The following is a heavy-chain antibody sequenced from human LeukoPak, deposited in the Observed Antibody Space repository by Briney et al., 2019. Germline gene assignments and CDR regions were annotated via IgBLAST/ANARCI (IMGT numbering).Heavy chain of an antibody. Sequence: GASVKXXXXXXXXTFTSYDXXXVRQATXQGLXXXGCMNPKSGKKGYAKKFQGRGTITRKTSISKDYMEMSRLRDKDTAVYYCARGTARLYYYYMDVWGNGTTVTVSS. J-gene: IGHJ6*03. CDR2: MNPKSGKK. V-gene: IGHV1-8*01. D-gene: IGHD6-6*01. CDR3: ARGTARLYYYYMDV. CDR1: XXTFTSYD.